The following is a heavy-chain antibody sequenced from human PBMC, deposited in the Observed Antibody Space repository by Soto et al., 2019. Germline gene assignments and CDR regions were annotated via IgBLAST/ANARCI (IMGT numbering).Heavy chain of an antibody. CDR2: ISGSGGST. Sequence: EVQLLESGGGLVQPGGSLRLSCAASGITFSNYAMRWVRQAPGKGLEWVSAISGSGGSTYYADSVKGRFTISRDNSKNTLCLQMNSLRAEDTAIYYCTKGDCSGGTCYGSDSWGQGTLVTVSS. CDR1: GITFSNYA. V-gene: IGHV3-23*01. D-gene: IGHD2-15*01. J-gene: IGHJ4*02. CDR3: TKGDCSGGTCYGSDS.